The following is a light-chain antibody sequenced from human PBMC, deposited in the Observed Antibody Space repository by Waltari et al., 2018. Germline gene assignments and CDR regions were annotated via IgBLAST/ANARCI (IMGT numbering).Light chain of an antibody. CDR2: GKN. CDR3: SSRDSSASHVL. J-gene: IGLJ2*01. CDR1: SLRNSY. Sequence: SSELTQDPAVSVALGQTVTITCQGASLRNSYASWYQQKSGQAPILVLFGKNQRPSGIPDRFSGYNSETTTSLTITGAQAEDEADYYCSSRDSSASHVLFAGGTKLTVL. V-gene: IGLV3-19*01.